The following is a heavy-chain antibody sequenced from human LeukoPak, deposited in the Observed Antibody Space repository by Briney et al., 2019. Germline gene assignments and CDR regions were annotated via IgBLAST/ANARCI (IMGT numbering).Heavy chain of an antibody. CDR1: GYTFTSYG. CDR2: ISAYNGNT. V-gene: IGHV1-18*01. J-gene: IGHJ4*02. Sequence: GASVKVSCKASGYTFTSYGISWVRQAPGQGLEWMGWISAYNGNTNYAQKLQGRVTMTTDTSTSTAYMELRSLRSDDTAVYYCARDNDILTGYIPFVDYWGQGTLVTVSS. CDR3: ARDNDILTGYIPFVDY. D-gene: IGHD3-9*01.